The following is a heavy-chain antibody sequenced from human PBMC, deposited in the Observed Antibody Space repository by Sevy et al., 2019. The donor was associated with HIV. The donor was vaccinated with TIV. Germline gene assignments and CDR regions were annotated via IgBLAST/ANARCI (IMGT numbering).Heavy chain of an antibody. CDR3: ARGNGSPIVVVPAVAIRRPDYYYYYGMDV. D-gene: IGHD2-2*01. CDR1: GGTFSSYA. CDR2: IIPIFGTA. J-gene: IGHJ6*02. V-gene: IGHV1-69*13. Sequence: ASVKVSCKASGGTFSSYAISWVRQAPGQGLEWMGGIIPIFGTANYAQKFQGRVTITADESTSTAYMELSSLRSEDTAVNYCARGNGSPIVVVPAVAIRRPDYYYYYGMDVWGQGTTVTVSS.